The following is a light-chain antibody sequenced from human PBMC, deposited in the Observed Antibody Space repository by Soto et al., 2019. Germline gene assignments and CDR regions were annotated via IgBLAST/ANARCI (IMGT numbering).Light chain of an antibody. V-gene: IGLV2-23*01. Sequence: QSALTQPPSVSASPGQSITISCTGTSSDVGSYKLVSWYQQHPGKAPKLMIYEGSKRPSGVSNRFSGSESGNTASLTISGLQAEDESDYYCCSYAGSIGVFGGGTKLTVL. CDR3: CSYAGSIGV. CDR2: EGS. CDR1: SSDVGSYKL. J-gene: IGLJ3*02.